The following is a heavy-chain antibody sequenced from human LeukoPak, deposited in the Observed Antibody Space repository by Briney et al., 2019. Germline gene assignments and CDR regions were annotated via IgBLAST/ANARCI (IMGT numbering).Heavy chain of an antibody. D-gene: IGHD5-12*01. CDR1: GVTFSGYG. V-gene: IGHV3-30*03. Sequence: PGGSLRLSCAASGVTFSGYGMHWVRQAPGKGLEWVALIPSDGNDKLYGDSVKGRFTISRDDSKSTLYLQMNSLRAEDTAVYYCTTKVIRGNSGDDYDDWGQGTLVTVSS. J-gene: IGHJ4*02. CDR3: TTKVIRGNSGDDYDD. CDR2: IPSDGNDK.